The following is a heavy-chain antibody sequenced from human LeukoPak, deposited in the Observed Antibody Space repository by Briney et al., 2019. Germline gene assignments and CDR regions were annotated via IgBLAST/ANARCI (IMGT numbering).Heavy chain of an antibody. J-gene: IGHJ4*02. D-gene: IGHD1-14*01. CDR2: INHSGRT. CDR3: ARITAARPDFDY. V-gene: IGHV4-34*01. CDR1: GGSFSGYY. Sequence: SETLSLTCAVYGGSFSGYYWSWIRQPPGKGLEWIGEINHSGRTNYNPSLKSRVTISVDTSKNQFSLKLSSVTAADTAVYYCARITAARPDFDYWGQGTLVTVSS.